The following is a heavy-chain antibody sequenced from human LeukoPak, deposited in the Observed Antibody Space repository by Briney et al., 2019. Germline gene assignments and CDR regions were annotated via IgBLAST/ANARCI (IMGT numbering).Heavy chain of an antibody. D-gene: IGHD6-6*01. Sequence: SETLSLTCTVSGGSISSYYWSWIRQPPGKGLEWIGYIYYSGSTNYNPSLKSRVTISVDTSKNQFSLKLSSVTAADTAVYYCARVAPYSISSFDYWGQGTLVTVSS. CDR2: IYYSGST. J-gene: IGHJ4*02. V-gene: IGHV4-59*01. CDR3: ARVAPYSISSFDY. CDR1: GGSISSYY.